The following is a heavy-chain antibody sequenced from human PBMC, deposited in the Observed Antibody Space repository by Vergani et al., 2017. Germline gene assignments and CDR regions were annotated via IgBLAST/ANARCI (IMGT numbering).Heavy chain of an antibody. Sequence: EVQLLESGGGLVQPGGSLRLSCAASGFTFSSYAMSWIRQAPGKGLEWVSYISSSGSTIYYAASVKGRFTISRDNAKNSLYLQMNSLRAEDTAVYYCARTYYYDSSGSRGWDDAFDIWGKGIMVTVSS. D-gene: IGHD3-22*01. J-gene: IGHJ3*02. CDR3: ARTYYYDSSGSRGWDDAFDI. V-gene: IGHV3-48*04. CDR1: GFTFSSYA. CDR2: ISSSGSTI.